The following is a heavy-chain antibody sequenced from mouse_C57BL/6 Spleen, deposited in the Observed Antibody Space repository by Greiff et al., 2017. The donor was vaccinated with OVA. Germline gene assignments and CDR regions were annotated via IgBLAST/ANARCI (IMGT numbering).Heavy chain of an antibody. CDR2: INPNYGTT. V-gene: IGHV1-39*01. Sequence: VHVKQSGPELVKPGASVKISCKASGYSFTDYNMNWVKQSNGKSLEWIGVINPNYGTTSYNQKFKGKATLTVDQSSSTAYMQLNSLTSEDSAVYYCARSVNWDDYYAMDYWGQGTSVTVSS. CDR3: ARSVNWDDYYAMDY. D-gene: IGHD4-1*01. CDR1: GYSFTDYN. J-gene: IGHJ4*01.